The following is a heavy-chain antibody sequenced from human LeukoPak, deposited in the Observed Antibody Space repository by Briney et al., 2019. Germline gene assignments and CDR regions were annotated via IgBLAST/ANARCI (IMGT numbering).Heavy chain of an antibody. CDR1: GGSISSSSYY. CDR2: IYYSGST. Sequence: SETLSLTCTVSGGSISSSSYYWGWIRQPPGKGLEWIGSIYYSGSTYYNPSLKSRVTISVDTSKNQFSLKLSSVTAADTAVYYCARFSYYDFWGGYSNWFDPWGQGTLVTVSS. V-gene: IGHV4-39*01. CDR3: ARFSYYDFWGGYSNWFDP. D-gene: IGHD3-3*01. J-gene: IGHJ5*02.